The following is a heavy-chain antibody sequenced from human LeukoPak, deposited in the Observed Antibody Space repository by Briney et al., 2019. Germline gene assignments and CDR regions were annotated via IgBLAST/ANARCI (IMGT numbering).Heavy chain of an antibody. J-gene: IGHJ6*02. D-gene: IGHD2-2*01. CDR2: IIPILGIA. CDR1: GYTFTSYG. CDR3: ARDRAVVVVPAAKTYYYYGMDV. Sequence: APVKVSCKASGYTFTSYGISWVRQAPGQGLEWMGRIIPILGIANYAQKFQGRVTITADKSTSTAYMELSSLRSEDTAVYYCARDRAVVVVPAAKTYYYYGMDVWGQGTTVTVSS. V-gene: IGHV1-69*04.